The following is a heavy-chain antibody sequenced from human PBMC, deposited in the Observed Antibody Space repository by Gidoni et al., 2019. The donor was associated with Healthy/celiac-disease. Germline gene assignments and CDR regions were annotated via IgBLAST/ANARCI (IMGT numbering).Heavy chain of an antibody. Sequence: QVQLLQSGAAVKTPGASVKVSCKASGYTFTSYGISWVRQAPGQGREWMGWISAYNGNTNYAQKLQGRVTMTTDTSTSTAYMELRSLRSDDTAVYYCAGGYSSGWFLGYFDYWGQGTLVTVSS. CDR3: AGGYSSGWFLGYFDY. CDR2: ISAYNGNT. CDR1: GYTFTSYG. D-gene: IGHD6-19*01. J-gene: IGHJ4*02. V-gene: IGHV1-18*01.